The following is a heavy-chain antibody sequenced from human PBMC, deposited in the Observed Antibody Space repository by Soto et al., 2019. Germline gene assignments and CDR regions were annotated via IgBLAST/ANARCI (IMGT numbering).Heavy chain of an antibody. Sequence: GGSLRLSCEASGFTFSSVSMNWVRQVPGKGLAWVASISSGSSDTWYADSVKGRFIISRDNAQNSLFLQMNTLRPEDTAMYYCARVAYWGPGTQVTVAS. CDR3: ARVAY. J-gene: IGHJ4*02. CDR2: ISSGSSDT. V-gene: IGHV3-21*01. CDR1: GFTFSSVS.